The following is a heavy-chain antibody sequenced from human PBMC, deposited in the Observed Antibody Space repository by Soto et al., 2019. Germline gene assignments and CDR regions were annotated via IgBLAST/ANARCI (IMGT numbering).Heavy chain of an antibody. CDR2: IYYSGST. CDR3: ASSVYCSSTSCYSAFDY. CDR1: GGSISSGGYY. V-gene: IGHV4-31*03. J-gene: IGHJ4*02. Sequence: PSETLSLTCTVSGGSISSGGYYWSWIRQHPGKGLEWIGYIYYSGSTYYNPSLKSRVTISVDTSKNQFSLKLSSVTAADTAVYYCASSVYCSSTSCYSAFDYWGQGTLVTVSS. D-gene: IGHD2-2*01.